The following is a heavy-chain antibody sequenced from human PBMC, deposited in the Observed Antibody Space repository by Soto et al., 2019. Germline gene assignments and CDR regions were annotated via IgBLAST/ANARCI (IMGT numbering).Heavy chain of an antibody. CDR2: FYYSGST. V-gene: IGHV4-31*03. CDR1: GASITNGGYY. D-gene: IGHD3-10*01. Sequence: SETLSLTCSVSGASITNGGYYWTWIRQHPGKGLEWIGYFYYSGSTNYNPSLKSRVTISVDTSKNQFSLKLSSVTAADTAVYYCARAWLITMVRGVPWFDPWGQGTLVTVSS. J-gene: IGHJ5*02. CDR3: ARAWLITMVRGVPWFDP.